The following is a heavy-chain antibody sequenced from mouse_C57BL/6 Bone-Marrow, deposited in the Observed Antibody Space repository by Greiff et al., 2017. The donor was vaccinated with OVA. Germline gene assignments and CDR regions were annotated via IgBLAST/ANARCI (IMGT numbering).Heavy chain of an antibody. V-gene: IGHV5-12*01. CDR2: ISNGGGST. CDR3: ARHRLYFDY. J-gene: IGHJ2*01. CDR1: GFTFSDYY. Sequence: EVNVVESGGGLVQPGGSLKLSCAASGFTFSDYYMYWVRQTPEKRLEWVAYISNGGGSTYYPDTVKGRFTISRDNAKNTLYLQMSRLKSEDTAMYYCARHRLYFDYWGQGTTLTVSS.